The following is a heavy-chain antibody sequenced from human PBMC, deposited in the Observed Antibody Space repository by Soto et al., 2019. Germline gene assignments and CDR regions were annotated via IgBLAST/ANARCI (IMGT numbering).Heavy chain of an antibody. J-gene: IGHJ4*02. CDR2: IHPSGGGT. CDR3: ARQNPFLRFGELFPFDY. Sequence: VCCEQCGYRIETYYLHSVRQEPEKALERMGVIHPSGGGTTYAQKFLGRVTVTRDTSRNQFSLRLTSVTAADTAVYYCARQNPFLRFGELFPFDYWGLGTLVTVSS. V-gene: IGHV1-46*02. CDR1: GYRIETYY. D-gene: IGHD3-10*01.